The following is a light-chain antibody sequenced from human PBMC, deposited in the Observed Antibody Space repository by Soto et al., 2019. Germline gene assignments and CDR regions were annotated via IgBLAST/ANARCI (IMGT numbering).Light chain of an antibody. CDR2: DTS. CDR1: QSVSSSY. J-gene: IGKJ1*01. Sequence: EIVLSQSPGTLSLAPGERATLSCRASQSVSSSYLVWYQPKPGQAPRLLIYDTSSRATGIPDRFSGSGSGTDFTLTISRLEPEDFAVYYCQQHNYWPRTFGQGTKVDIK. V-gene: IGKV3D-20*02. CDR3: QQHNYWPRT.